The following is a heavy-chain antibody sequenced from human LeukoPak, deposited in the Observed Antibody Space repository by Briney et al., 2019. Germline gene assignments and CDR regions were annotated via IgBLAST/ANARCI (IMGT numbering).Heavy chain of an antibody. J-gene: IGHJ4*02. D-gene: IGHD2-21*01. V-gene: IGHV3-74*01. CDR2: INSDGSSR. CDR1: GFTFSRYW. CDR3: ASGDYRIGIY. Sequence: GGSLRLSCVASGFTFSRYWMHWVRQAPGKGLVWVSRINSDGSSRSYADSVKGRFTISRDNAENTLYLQMNSLRAEDTAVYYCASGDYRIGIYWGQGTLVTVSS.